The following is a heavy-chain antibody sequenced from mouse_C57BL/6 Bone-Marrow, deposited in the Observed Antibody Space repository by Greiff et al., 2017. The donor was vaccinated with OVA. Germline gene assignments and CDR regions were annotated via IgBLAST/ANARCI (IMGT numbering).Heavy chain of an antibody. CDR1: GYTFTGSW. J-gene: IGHJ1*03. CDR2: LLPGSCST. Sequence: QVQLQQSGAELMKPGASVKLSCKATGYTFTGSWIEWVKPRPGHGLEWIGELLPGSCSTNYNEKFKGKATFTADTSSNTAYMQLSSLTTEDSAIYYCARCHSLTGYFDVWGTGTTVTVSS. CDR3: ARCHSLTGYFDV. V-gene: IGHV1-9*01. D-gene: IGHD6-2*01.